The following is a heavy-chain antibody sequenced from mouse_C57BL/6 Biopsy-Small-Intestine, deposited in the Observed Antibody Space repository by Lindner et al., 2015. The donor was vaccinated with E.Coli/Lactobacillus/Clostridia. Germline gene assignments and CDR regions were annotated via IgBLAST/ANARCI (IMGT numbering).Heavy chain of an antibody. J-gene: IGHJ2*01. V-gene: IGHV1-7*01. CDR1: GYTFTSYW. CDR3: AREDHHFDY. CDR2: INPRRGYT. Sequence: VQLQESGTELAKPGASVKLSCRASGYTFTSYWMHWVKQRPGQGLEWIGYINPRRGYTEYNQKFKDKATLTADKSSSTTNLQLSSLTYEDSAVYYCAREDHHFDYWGQGTTLTVSS.